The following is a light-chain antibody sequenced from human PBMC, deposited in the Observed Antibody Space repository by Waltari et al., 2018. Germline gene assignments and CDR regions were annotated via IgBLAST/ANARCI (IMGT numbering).Light chain of an antibody. CDR3: AVWDDSLSAWL. CDR1: SSNHGRNT. J-gene: IGLJ3*02. Sequence: QSVLTQPPSASGTPGQSVTISCSGSSSNHGRNTVNWYQHFPGTAPKLVSYINDQRPSGVPDRFSGSKSGTSASLAISGLQSDDEAEYSCAVWDDSLSAWLFGGGTKLAVL. CDR2: IND. V-gene: IGLV1-44*01.